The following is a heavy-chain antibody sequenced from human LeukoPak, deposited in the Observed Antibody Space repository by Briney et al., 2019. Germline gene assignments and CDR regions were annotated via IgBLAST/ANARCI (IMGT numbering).Heavy chain of an antibody. CDR3: AKATAAAGFM. CDR1: GYSISTSY. V-gene: IGHV3-23*01. Sequence: ETLSLTCTVSGYSISTSYYWGWIRQPPGKGLEWVSAISGSGGSTYYADSVKGRFTISRDNSKNTLYLQMNSLRAEDTAVYYCAKATAAAGFMWGQGTLVTVSS. CDR2: ISGSGGST. D-gene: IGHD6-13*01. J-gene: IGHJ4*02.